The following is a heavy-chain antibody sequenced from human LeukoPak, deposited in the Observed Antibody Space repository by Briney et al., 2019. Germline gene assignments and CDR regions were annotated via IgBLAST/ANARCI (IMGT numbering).Heavy chain of an antibody. CDR3: AATVAAAAQGGWFDP. CDR2: INHSGST. V-gene: IGHV4-34*01. CDR1: GGSFSGYY. D-gene: IGHD6-13*01. Sequence: SETLPLTCAVYGGSFSGYYWSWIRQPPGKGLEWIGEINHSGSTNYNPSLKSRVTISVDTSKNQFSLKLSSVTAADTAVYYCAATVAAAAQGGWFDPWGQGTLVTVSS. J-gene: IGHJ5*02.